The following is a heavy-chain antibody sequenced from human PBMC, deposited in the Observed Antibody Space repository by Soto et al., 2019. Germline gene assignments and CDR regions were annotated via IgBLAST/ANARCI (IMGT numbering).Heavy chain of an antibody. Sequence: GGSLRLSCTASGFTFSNYAMHWVRQAPGKGLEWVAVISYDGNNKYYADSVKGRFTISRDNSKNTLYLQMNSLRAEDTAVYYCARWSYLDYWGQGTRVTVSS. CDR3: ARWSYLDY. CDR1: GFTFSNYA. V-gene: IGHV3-30-3*01. J-gene: IGHJ4*02. CDR2: ISYDGNNK. D-gene: IGHD3-3*01.